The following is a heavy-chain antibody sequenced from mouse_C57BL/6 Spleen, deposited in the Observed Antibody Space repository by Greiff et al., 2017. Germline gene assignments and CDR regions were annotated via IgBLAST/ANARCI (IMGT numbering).Heavy chain of an antibody. CDR3: ANGAYDYDGGGYYYAMDY. CDR1: GYTFTDYY. V-gene: IGHV1-26*01. D-gene: IGHD2-4*01. J-gene: IGHJ4*01. CDR2: INPNNGGT. Sequence: VQLQQSGPELVKPGASVKISCKASGYTFTDYYMNWVKQSHGKSLEWIGDINPNNGGTSYNQKFKGKATLTVDKSSSTAYMELRSLTSEDSAVYYCANGAYDYDGGGYYYAMDYWGQGTSVTVSS.